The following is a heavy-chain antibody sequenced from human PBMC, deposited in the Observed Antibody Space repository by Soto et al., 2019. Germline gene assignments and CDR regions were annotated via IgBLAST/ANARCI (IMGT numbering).Heavy chain of an antibody. CDR3: ARGLPRSSWYSN. J-gene: IGHJ4*02. D-gene: IGHD6-13*01. CDR2: INHSGST. V-gene: IGHV4-34*01. CDR1: GGSFSGYY. Sequence: SETLSLTCAVYGGSFSGYYWSWIRQPPGKGLEWIGEINHSGSTNYNPSLKSRVTISVDTSKNQFSLKLSSVTAADTAVYYCARGLPRSSWYSNWGQGTLVTVSS.